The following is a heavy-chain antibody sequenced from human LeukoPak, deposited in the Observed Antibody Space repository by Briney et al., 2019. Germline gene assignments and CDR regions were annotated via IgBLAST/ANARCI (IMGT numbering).Heavy chain of an antibody. CDR1: GFTFGDYA. CDR3: ARSIEITINWFDP. Sequence: GGSLRLPCTASGFTFGDYAMSWFRQAPGKGLEWVGFIRSKAYGGTTEYAASVKGRFTISRDDSKSIAYLQMNSLKTEDTAVYYCARSIEITINWFDPWGQGTLVTVSS. D-gene: IGHD3-9*01. V-gene: IGHV3-49*03. CDR2: IRSKAYGGTT. J-gene: IGHJ5*02.